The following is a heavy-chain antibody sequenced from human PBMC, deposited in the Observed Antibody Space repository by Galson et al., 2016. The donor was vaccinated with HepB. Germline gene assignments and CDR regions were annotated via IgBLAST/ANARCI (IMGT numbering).Heavy chain of an antibody. Sequence: SLRLSCAASGFRFDDHAMHWVRQAPGKGLEWVSGISLHSANIGYADSVKGRFTISRDNAKNSLHLQMNSLRAEDTALYYCTKDTNLYYGSGSYPLFQNWGQGTLVTVSS. CDR2: ISLHSANI. CDR1: GFRFDDHA. D-gene: IGHD3-10*01. V-gene: IGHV3-9*01. J-gene: IGHJ4*02. CDR3: TKDTNLYYGSGSYPLFQN.